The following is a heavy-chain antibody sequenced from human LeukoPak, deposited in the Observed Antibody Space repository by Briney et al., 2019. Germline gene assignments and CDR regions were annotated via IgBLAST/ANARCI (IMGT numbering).Heavy chain of an antibody. CDR2: IKSKNEGETT. V-gene: IGHV3-15*01. J-gene: IGHJ3*02. CDR1: GFTFEDAW. Sequence: KSGGSLRLSCAASGFTFEDAWMTWVRQAPGKGLEWVGRIKSKNEGETTDYAAPVKGRFSISRDDSTNTLYLQMNSLKSEDTAVYYCTTDWGSVTFYKIAFDIWGQGTMVIVS. CDR3: TTDWGSVTFYKIAFDI. D-gene: IGHD2/OR15-2a*01.